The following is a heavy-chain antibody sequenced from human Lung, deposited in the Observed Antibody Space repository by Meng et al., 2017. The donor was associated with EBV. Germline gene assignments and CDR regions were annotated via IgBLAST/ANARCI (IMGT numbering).Heavy chain of an antibody. V-gene: IGHV7-4-1*02. D-gene: IGHD3-22*01. J-gene: IGHJ2*01. Sequence: QGWLFESGLEFKKPGASVKVSCKASGYTFIKYAINWVRQAPGQGLEWMGWINTHTGNPTYGQGFTGRFVLSSDTSVSTANLQISSLKAEDTAVYYCARGGPYPDSSGFHWYFDLWGRGTLVTVSS. CDR1: GYTFIKYA. CDR3: ARGGPYPDSSGFHWYFDL. CDR2: INTHTGNP.